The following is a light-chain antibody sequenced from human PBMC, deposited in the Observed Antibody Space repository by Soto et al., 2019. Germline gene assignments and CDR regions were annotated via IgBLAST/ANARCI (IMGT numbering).Light chain of an antibody. CDR1: QTINNW. V-gene: IGKV1-5*01. CDR3: QHYNSYPWT. J-gene: IGKJ1*01. CDR2: HAS. Sequence: DIQMTQSPSTLSASIGDRVTITCRASQTINNWLAWYQQKPGKAPNLLIYHASNLETGVQSRFSGSAFGTEFTLTISSLQPDDFATYYCQHYNSYPWTFGQGTKV.